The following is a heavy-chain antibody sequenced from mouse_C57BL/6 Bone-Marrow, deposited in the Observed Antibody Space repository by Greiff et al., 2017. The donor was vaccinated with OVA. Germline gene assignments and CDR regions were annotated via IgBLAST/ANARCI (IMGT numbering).Heavy chain of an antibody. CDR2: ISYDGSN. D-gene: IGHD2-4*01. J-gene: IGHJ3*01. CDR3: ARDRGLYDYDAWFAY. V-gene: IGHV3-6*01. CDR1: GYSITSGYY. Sequence: EVQLQQSGPGLVKPSQSLSLTCSVTGYSITSGYYWNWIRQFPGNKLEWMGYISYDGSNNYNPSLKNRISITRDTSKNQFFLKLNSVTTEDTATYYCARDRGLYDYDAWFAYWGQGTLVTVSA.